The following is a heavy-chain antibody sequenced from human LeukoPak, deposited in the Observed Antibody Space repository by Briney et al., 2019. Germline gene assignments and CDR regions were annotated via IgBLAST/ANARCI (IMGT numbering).Heavy chain of an antibody. D-gene: IGHD1-7*01. Sequence: LSXXXXXFTFDDXXMHXXRQXPGXXXXGVSGISWNSGSIGYADSVKGRFTISRDNAKNSLYLQMNCLRAEDTAIYYCAREDDWNYEDYWGQGTLVTVSS. CDR1: XFTFDDXX. J-gene: IGHJ4*02. CDR2: ISWNSGSI. CDR3: AREDDWNYEDY. V-gene: IGHV3-9*01.